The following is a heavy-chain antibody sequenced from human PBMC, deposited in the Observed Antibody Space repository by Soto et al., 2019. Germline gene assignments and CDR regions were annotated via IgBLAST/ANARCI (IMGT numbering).Heavy chain of an antibody. D-gene: IGHD3-10*01. CDR1: GRSIRSGGYY. Sequence: AETLSLTCTVSGRSIRSGGYYWSWIRHHPGKGLEWIGYIYYSGSTYYNPPLKSRVTISVDTSKNQFSLKLSSVTAADTAVYYCARQISERRYNWFDPWGQGTLVTVSS. CDR3: ARQISERRYNWFDP. J-gene: IGHJ5*02. CDR2: IYYSGST. V-gene: IGHV4-39*01.